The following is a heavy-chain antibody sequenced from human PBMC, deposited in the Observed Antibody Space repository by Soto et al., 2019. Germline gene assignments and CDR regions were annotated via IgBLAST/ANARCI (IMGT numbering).Heavy chain of an antibody. V-gene: IGHV4-39*01. Sequence: SETLSLTCTVSGGSISSSSYYWGWIRQPPGKGLEWIGSIYYSGSTYYNPSLKSRVTISVDTSKNQFSLKLSSVTAADTAVYYCARQDIVVVVAATQVDYWGQGTLVTVSS. CDR1: GGSISSSSYY. CDR3: ARQDIVVVVAATQVDY. J-gene: IGHJ4*02. D-gene: IGHD2-15*01. CDR2: IYYSGST.